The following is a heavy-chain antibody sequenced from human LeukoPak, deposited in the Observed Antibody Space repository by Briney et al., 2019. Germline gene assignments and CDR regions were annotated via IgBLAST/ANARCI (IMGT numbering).Heavy chain of an antibody. CDR3: AELGITMIGGV. J-gene: IGHJ6*04. CDR1: GFTFSNYG. V-gene: IGHV3-48*04. Sequence: GGSLRLSCAASGFTFSNYGVHWVRQAPGKGLEWVSYISSSGSTIYYADSVKGRFTISRDNAKNSLYLQMNSLRAEDTAVYYCAELGITMIGGVWGKGTTVTISS. D-gene: IGHD3-10*02. CDR2: ISSSGSTI.